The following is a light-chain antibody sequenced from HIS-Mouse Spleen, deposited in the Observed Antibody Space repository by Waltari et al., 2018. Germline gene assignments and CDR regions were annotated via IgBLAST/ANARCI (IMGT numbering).Light chain of an antibody. CDR3: CSYAGSSTWV. CDR2: EGS. Sequence: QSALTQPASVSGSPGQSITISCTGTSSDVGSYNLVSWYQQHPGKAPKLMISEGSKRSSGVSNRFSGSKSGNTASLTISGLQAEDEADYYCCSYAGSSTWVFGGGTKLTVL. V-gene: IGLV2-23*01. CDR1: SSDVGSYNL. J-gene: IGLJ3*02.